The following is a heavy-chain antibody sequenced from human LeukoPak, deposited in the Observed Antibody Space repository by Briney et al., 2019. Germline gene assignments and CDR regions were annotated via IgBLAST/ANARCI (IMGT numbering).Heavy chain of an antibody. CDR3: ARLIPGTINWFDP. CDR2: INHSGST. Sequence: SETLSLTCAVYGGSFSGYYWSWDRQPPGKVLEWIGEINHSGSTNYNPSLKSRVTISVDTSKNQFSLKLSSVTAADTAVYYCARLIPGTINWFDPWGQGTLVTVSS. CDR1: GGSFSGYY. J-gene: IGHJ5*02. D-gene: IGHD1/OR15-1a*01. V-gene: IGHV4-34*01.